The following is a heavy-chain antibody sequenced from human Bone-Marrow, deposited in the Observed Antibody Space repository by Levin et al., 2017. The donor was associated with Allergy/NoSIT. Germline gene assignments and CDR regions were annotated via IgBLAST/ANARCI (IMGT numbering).Heavy chain of an antibody. Sequence: GESLKISCAASGFPFRTYGMHWVRQTPGKGLEWVAVIWDDGSNKYYTDSVKGRFTISRDNSKNTLYLQMNSLRAEDTAVYYCTREETTYGVVTTYYFDYWGQGTLVTVSS. J-gene: IGHJ4*02. V-gene: IGHV3-33*01. CDR3: TREETTYGVVTTYYFDY. CDR1: GFPFRTYG. CDR2: IWDDGSNK. D-gene: IGHD3-3*01.